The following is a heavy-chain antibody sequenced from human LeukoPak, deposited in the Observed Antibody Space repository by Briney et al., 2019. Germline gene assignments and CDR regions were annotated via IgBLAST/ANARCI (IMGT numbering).Heavy chain of an antibody. Sequence: ASVKVSCRVSGYTLTELSMHWVRQAPGKGLEWMGGFDPEDGETIYAQKFQGRVTMTEDTSTDTAYMELSSLRSEDTAVYYCATSSGVRSPPVGWGQGTLVTVSS. CDR2: FDPEDGET. J-gene: IGHJ4*02. CDR3: ATSSGVRSPPVG. V-gene: IGHV1-24*01. CDR1: GYTLTELS. D-gene: IGHD3-10*01.